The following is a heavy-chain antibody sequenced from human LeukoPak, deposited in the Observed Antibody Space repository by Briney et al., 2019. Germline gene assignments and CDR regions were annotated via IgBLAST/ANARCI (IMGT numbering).Heavy chain of an antibody. CDR1: GFTFSSNV. CDR3: ARDPVEWELLLDY. Sequence: GGSLRLSCAASGFTFSSNVMGWVRQAPGKRPEWVANMNIDGSEKYYADSVKGRFSISRDNARNSVYLQMASLRVEDTAVYYCARDPVEWELLLDYWGQGTLVTVSS. V-gene: IGHV3-7*01. D-gene: IGHD1-26*01. J-gene: IGHJ4*02. CDR2: MNIDGSEK.